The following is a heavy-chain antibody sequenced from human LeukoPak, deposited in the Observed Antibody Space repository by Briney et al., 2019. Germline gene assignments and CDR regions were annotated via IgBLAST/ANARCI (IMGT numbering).Heavy chain of an antibody. V-gene: IGHV4-31*03. D-gene: IGHD6-19*01. CDR1: GGSISSGGYY. CDR2: IYYSGST. Sequence: SQTLSLTCTVSGGSISSGGYYWSWIRQHPGKGLEWIGYIYYSGSTYYNPSLKSRVTISVDTSKNQFSLKLSSVTAADTAVYYCARLNSGWYRGPLDYWGQGTLVTVSS. J-gene: IGHJ4*02. CDR3: ARLNSGWYRGPLDY.